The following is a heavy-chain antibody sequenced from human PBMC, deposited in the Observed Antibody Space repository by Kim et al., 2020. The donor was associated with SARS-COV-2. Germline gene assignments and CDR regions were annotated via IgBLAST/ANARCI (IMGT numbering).Heavy chain of an antibody. D-gene: IGHD3-22*01. J-gene: IGHJ4*02. V-gene: IGHV1-69*01. Sequence: KFQGRVTITADESTSTAYMELSSLRSEDTAVYYCARDHNPWDSSGYYLAYWGQGTLVTVSS. CDR3: ARDHNPWDSSGYYLAY.